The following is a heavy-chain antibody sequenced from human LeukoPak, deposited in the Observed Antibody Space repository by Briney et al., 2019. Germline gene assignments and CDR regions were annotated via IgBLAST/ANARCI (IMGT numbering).Heavy chain of an antibody. J-gene: IGHJ4*02. CDR3: ASSLSSGSGSTPLDY. Sequence: GASVKISCKASGYTFTGYYMHWVRQAPGQGLEWMGWINPNSGGTNYAQKFQGRVTMTRDTSISTAYMELSRLRSDDTAMYYCASSLSSGSGSTPLDYWGQGTLVTVSS. D-gene: IGHD2-15*01. CDR2: INPNSGGT. V-gene: IGHV1-2*02. CDR1: GYTFTGYY.